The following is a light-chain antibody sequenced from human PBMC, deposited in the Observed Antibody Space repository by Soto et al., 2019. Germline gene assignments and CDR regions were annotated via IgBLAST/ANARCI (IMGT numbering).Light chain of an antibody. Sequence: DIVMTQSPDSLAVSLGERATFNCKSSQSVLYSPNNKNYLAWYQQKPGQPPKLLIYWASTRESGVPDRFSGSGSGTDFTLTISSLQAEDVAVYYCQQYYSTPWTVGQGTNVEI. J-gene: IGKJ1*01. V-gene: IGKV4-1*01. CDR2: WAS. CDR1: QSVLYSPNNKNY. CDR3: QQYYSTPWT.